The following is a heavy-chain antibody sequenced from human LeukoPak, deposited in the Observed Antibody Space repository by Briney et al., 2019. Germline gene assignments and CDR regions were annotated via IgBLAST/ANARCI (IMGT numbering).Heavy chain of an antibody. D-gene: IGHD6-13*01. Sequence: GGSLRLSCAASGFTLRSYWMHWVRQAPGKGLVWVSRINSDGSSTTYADSVKGRFTISRDNAKNTLYLQMNSLRAEDTAVYYCARSIAAATNLLDYWGQGTLVTVSS. CDR1: GFTLRSYW. J-gene: IGHJ4*02. CDR3: ARSIAAATNLLDY. V-gene: IGHV3-74*03. CDR2: INSDGSST.